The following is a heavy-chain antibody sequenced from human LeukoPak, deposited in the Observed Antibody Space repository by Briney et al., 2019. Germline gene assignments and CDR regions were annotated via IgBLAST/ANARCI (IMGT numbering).Heavy chain of an antibody. CDR3: ARGNSRGYSYGTLFDY. Sequence: ASVKVSCKASGGTFSSYAISWVRQAPGQGLEWMGGIIPIFGTANYAQKFQGRVTITADKSTSTAYMELSSLRSEDTAVYYCARGNSRGYSYGTLFDYWGQGTLVTVSS. J-gene: IGHJ4*02. CDR1: GGTFSSYA. V-gene: IGHV1-69*06. D-gene: IGHD5-18*01. CDR2: IIPIFGTA.